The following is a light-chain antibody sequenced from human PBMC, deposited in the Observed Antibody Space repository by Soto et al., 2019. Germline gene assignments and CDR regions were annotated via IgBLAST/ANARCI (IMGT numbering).Light chain of an antibody. CDR2: GVS. Sequence: QSALTQPASVSGSPGQSITLSCTGTSSDVGGYNYVSWYQQHPGKAPKLMIYGVSNRPSGVSNRFSGSKSGNTASLTISGLRAEDEADYYCSSYTSSNTVLFGEGTKLTVL. CDR3: SSYTSSNTVL. CDR1: SSDVGGYNY. V-gene: IGLV2-14*01. J-gene: IGLJ2*01.